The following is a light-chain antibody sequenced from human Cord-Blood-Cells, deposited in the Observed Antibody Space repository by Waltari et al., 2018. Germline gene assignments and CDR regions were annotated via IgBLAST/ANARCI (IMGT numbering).Light chain of an antibody. V-gene: IGKV4-1*01. J-gene: IGKJ3*01. CDR2: WAS. CDR3: QQYYSTPPT. Sequence: DIVMTQSPDSLAVSLGERATINCKSSQSVLYSSNNKNYLAWYQQKPGQPPKLLIYWASTRKSGVPARFSGSGSGTDFTLTISSLQAEDVAVYYCQQYYSTPPTFGPGTKVDIK. CDR1: QSVLYSSNNKNY.